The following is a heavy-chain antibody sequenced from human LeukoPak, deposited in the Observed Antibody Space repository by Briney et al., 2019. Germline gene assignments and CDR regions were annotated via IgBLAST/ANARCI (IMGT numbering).Heavy chain of an antibody. CDR1: GYTFTSYG. Sequence: ASVKVSCKASGYTFTSYGISWVRQAPGQGLEWMGWINPNSGGTNYAQKFQGRVTMTRDTSISTAYMELSRLRSDDTAVYYCARDGDYYGSGSYYYYYMDVWGKGTTVTVSS. CDR2: INPNSGGT. V-gene: IGHV1-2*02. CDR3: ARDGDYYGSGSYYYYYMDV. D-gene: IGHD3-10*01. J-gene: IGHJ6*03.